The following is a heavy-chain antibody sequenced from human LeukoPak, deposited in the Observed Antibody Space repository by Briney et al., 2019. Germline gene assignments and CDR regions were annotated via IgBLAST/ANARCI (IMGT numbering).Heavy chain of an antibody. D-gene: IGHD3-22*01. CDR3: ARSNYDSSGYHHDAFDI. V-gene: IGHV4-59*08. CDR2: IYYSGST. J-gene: IGHJ3*02. Sequence: SETLSLTCTVSGGSISSYYWSWIRQPPGKGLEWIGYIYYSGSTSYNPSLKSRVTISVDTSKNQFSLKLSSVTAADTAVYYCARSNYDSSGYHHDAFDIWGQGTMVTVSS. CDR1: GGSISSYY.